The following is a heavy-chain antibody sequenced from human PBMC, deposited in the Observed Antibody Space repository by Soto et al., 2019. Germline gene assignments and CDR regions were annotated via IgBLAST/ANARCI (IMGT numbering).Heavy chain of an antibody. CDR2: INSDESTT. CDR3: ARGLKGYDGMEV. J-gene: IGHJ6*01. V-gene: IGHV3-74*01. Sequence: EVQLVESGGGLVQPGGSLRLSCAASGFTFSNYWMHWVRQAPGKGLEWVSRINSDESTTGYADSLKGRFTISRDNARNTLKRQMHSLRAQETAVYYWARGLKGYDGMEVWGQGTTVTVSS. CDR1: GFTFSNYW.